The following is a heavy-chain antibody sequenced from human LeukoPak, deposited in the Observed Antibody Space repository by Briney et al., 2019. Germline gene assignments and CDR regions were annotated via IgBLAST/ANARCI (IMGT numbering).Heavy chain of an antibody. CDR3: VQLLDDNPIRWYFGL. CDR2: ISDSGDIP. J-gene: IGHJ2*01. V-gene: IGHV3-23*01. CDR1: GFTFSNYA. Sequence: GGSLRLSCTASGFTFSNYAMSWVRQAPGKGLKWVSSISDSGDIPYYADSVKGLFTISRDNSKNTLYLQMSSLRAEDTAVYYCVQLLDDNPIRWYFGLWGRGTLVTVSS. D-gene: IGHD1-14*01.